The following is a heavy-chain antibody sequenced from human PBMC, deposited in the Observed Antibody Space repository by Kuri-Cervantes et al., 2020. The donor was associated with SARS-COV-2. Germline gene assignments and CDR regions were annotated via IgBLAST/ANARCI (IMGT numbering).Heavy chain of an antibody. CDR1: GFTFSSYW. Sequence: GGSLRLSCAASGFTFSSYWMHWVRQAPGKGLEWVSSISSSSSYIYYADSVKGRFTISRDNAKNSLYLQMNSLRAEDTAVYYCARGITMTVVVTPFDYWGQGTLVTVSS. J-gene: IGHJ4*02. CDR3: ARGITMTVVVTPFDY. CDR2: ISSSSSYI. V-gene: IGHV3-21*01. D-gene: IGHD3-22*01.